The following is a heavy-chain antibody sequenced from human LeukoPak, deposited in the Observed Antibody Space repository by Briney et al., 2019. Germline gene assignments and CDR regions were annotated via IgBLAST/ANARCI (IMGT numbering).Heavy chain of an antibody. CDR1: GFTVSSNY. CDR3: AGDSSSWYSPGY. Sequence: PGGSLRLSCAASGFTVSSNYMSWVRQAPGKGLEWVSVIYRGGRTYYADAVKGRSTISIDNSKNTLYLQMNSLRAEDTAVYYCAGDSSSWYSPGYWGQGTLVTVSS. J-gene: IGHJ4*02. V-gene: IGHV3-66*01. D-gene: IGHD6-13*01. CDR2: IYRGGRT.